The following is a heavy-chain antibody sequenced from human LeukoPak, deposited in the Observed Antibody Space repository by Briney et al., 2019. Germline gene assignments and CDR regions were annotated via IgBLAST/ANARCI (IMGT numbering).Heavy chain of an antibody. D-gene: IGHD6-13*01. CDR2: ITGSGNNT. CDR3: AKDLGAAAGDDC. Sequence: GGSLRLSCAASGFTFSNYGMSWVRQAPGKGLEWVSAITGSGNNTYYADSVKGRFTVSRDNSKNTLYLQMNSLRAEDTAVYYCAKDLGAAAGDDCWGQGTLVTVSS. CDR1: GFTFSNYG. J-gene: IGHJ4*02. V-gene: IGHV3-23*01.